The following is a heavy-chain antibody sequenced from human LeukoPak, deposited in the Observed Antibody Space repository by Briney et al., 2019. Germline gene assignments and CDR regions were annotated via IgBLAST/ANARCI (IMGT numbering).Heavy chain of an antibody. V-gene: IGHV4-59*01. CDR3: ARAQITEVYFDY. D-gene: IGHD1-14*01. CDR1: GFTFATYG. J-gene: IGHJ4*02. Sequence: GTLRLSCAAAGFTFATYGMSWIRQPPGKGLEWIGYIYYSGSTNYNPSLKSRVTISVDTSKNQFSLKLSSVTAADTAVYYCARAQITEVYFDYWGQGTLVTVSS. CDR2: IYYSGST.